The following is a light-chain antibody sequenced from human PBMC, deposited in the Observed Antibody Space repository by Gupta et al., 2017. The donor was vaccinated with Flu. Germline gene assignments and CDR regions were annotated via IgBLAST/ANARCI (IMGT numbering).Light chain of an antibody. Sequence: QSVLTQPPSVSGAPGQRVSISCTGSSSNIGAACDLHWYQQRPGTAPKLLIYGNSNRPSGVPDRFSGSKSGTSASLAITGLQAEDEADYYCLSYDSSLRGWVFGGGTKLTVL. CDR1: SSNIGAACD. CDR3: LSYDSSLRGWV. CDR2: GNS. V-gene: IGLV1-40*01. J-gene: IGLJ3*02.